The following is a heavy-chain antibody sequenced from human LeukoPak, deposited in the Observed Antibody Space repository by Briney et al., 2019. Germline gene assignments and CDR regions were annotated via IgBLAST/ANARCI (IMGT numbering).Heavy chain of an antibody. CDR2: ISGSGGGT. J-gene: IGHJ4*02. V-gene: IGHV3-23*01. D-gene: IGHD6-19*01. Sequence: GGSLRLSCAASGFTFSSYAVSWVRQAPGKGLEWVSAISGSGGGTYYADSVKGRFTISRDNSKNTLYLQMNSLSTEDTAVYYCAKTTTGYSSGRYPGWPVDYWGQGTLVSVSS. CDR1: GFTFSSYA. CDR3: AKTTTGYSSGRYPGWPVDY.